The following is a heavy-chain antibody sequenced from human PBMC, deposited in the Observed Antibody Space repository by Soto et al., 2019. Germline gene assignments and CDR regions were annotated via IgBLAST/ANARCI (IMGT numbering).Heavy chain of an antibody. Sequence: PGGSLRLSCAASGFTFSNYSMHWVRQAPGKGLEWVACISKDGDKKYYADSVKGRVTISRDNSKNTLYLQMNSLKPEDTAVHYCSREWIVATPGYWGQGTQVTVSS. D-gene: IGHD5-12*01. J-gene: IGHJ4*02. CDR3: SREWIVATPGY. CDR1: GFTFSNYS. V-gene: IGHV3-30-3*01. CDR2: ISKDGDKK.